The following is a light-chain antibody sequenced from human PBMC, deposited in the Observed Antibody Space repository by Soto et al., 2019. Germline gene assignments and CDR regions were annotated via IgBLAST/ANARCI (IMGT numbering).Light chain of an antibody. CDR3: QQYGSSPFT. CDR2: GAS. Sequence: DIVLTQSPGTLSLSPGERATLSCRASQSVSSNYLAWYQQKPGQAPRLLIYGASTRATGIPDRFSGSGSGTDFPLTISRLEPEDFAVYYCQQYGSSPFTFGPGTKVDI. J-gene: IGKJ3*01. CDR1: QSVSSNY. V-gene: IGKV3-20*01.